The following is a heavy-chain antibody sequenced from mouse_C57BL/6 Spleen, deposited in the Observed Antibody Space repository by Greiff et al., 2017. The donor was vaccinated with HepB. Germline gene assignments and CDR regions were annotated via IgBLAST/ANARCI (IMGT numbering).Heavy chain of an antibody. V-gene: IGHV14-1*01. Sequence: VQLQQSGAELVRPGASVKLSCTASGFNIKDYYMPGVKQRPEQGLEWIGRIDPEDGDTEYAPQFQGKATMAADTSANTAYLQLSSLTSEATAVYYCTTYVNSRYLDHWGQGTTLTVSS. J-gene: IGHJ2*01. CDR1: GFNIKDYY. CDR3: TTYVNSRYLDH. CDR2: IDPEDGDT.